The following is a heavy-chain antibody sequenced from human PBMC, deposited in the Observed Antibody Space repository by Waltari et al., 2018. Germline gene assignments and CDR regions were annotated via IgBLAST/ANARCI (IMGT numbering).Heavy chain of an antibody. CDR1: GYTFTSYA. Sequence: QVQLVQSGSELKKPGASVKVSCKASGYTFTSYAMNWVRQAPGQGLEWMGWINTNTGNPTSAQGLTGRFVFSLDTSVSTAYLQISSLKAEDTAVYYCARDRGYCTGGVCYPDRYSGSQWGYWGQGTLVTVSS. J-gene: IGHJ4*02. CDR2: INTNTGNP. V-gene: IGHV7-4-1*02. CDR3: ARDRGYCTGGVCYPDRYSGSQWGY. D-gene: IGHD2-8*02.